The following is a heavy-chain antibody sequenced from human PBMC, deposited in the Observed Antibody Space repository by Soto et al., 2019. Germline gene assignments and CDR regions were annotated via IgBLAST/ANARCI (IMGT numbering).Heavy chain of an antibody. CDR3: ARGGRFETKWSER. Sequence: PSETLSLTCGVSVGSFSGYNWTWIRQPPGGGLEWIGEINDRGRTNCNPSLKSRVTISVDTPNNEFFLKMNSVTAADTAVYYCARGGRFETKWSERWGQETLVNASS. J-gene: IGHJ4*02. CDR1: VGSFSGYN. CDR2: INDRGRT. V-gene: IGHV4-34*01. D-gene: IGHD2-15*01.